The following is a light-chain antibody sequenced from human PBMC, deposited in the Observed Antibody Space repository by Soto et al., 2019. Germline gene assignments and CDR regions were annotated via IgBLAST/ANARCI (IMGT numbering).Light chain of an antibody. V-gene: IGLV2-8*01. CDR2: EVS. CDR3: SSYAGSHNHVV. CDR1: SSDVGGYNY. Sequence: QSALTQPPSASGSPGQSGTISCTGTSSDVGGYNYVSRYQQHPGKAPKVMIYEVSTRPSAVPDRFSGSKSGNTASLPVYGLEAEDEGDYYCSSYAGSHNHVVFSRGTKLT. J-gene: IGLJ2*01.